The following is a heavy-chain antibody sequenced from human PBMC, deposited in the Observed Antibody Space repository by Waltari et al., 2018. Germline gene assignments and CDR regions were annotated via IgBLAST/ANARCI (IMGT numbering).Heavy chain of an antibody. Sequence: SYAMHWVRQAPGKGLEYVSAISSNGGSTYYTDSVKGRFTISRDNSKNTLYLQMGSLRAEDMAVYYCARGEDGPDYWGQGTLVTVSS. D-gene: IGHD1-26*01. V-gene: IGHV3-64*02. CDR3: ARGEDGPDY. CDR2: ISSNGGST. CDR1: SYA. J-gene: IGHJ4*02.